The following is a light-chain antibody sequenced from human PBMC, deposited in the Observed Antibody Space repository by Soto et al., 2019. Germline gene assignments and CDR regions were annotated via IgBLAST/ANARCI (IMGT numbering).Light chain of an antibody. CDR2: AAS. CDR3: QKYDSAPFT. J-gene: IGKJ3*01. CDR1: QGIFNY. V-gene: IGKV1-27*01. Sequence: DIQMTQSPSSLSASVGDRVTVTCRASQGIFNYLAWYQQKPGKVPKVLIYAASTLQSGVPSRFSGSGSGTDFTLTISSLQPEDVATYYCQKYDSAPFTFCPGTKVDIK.